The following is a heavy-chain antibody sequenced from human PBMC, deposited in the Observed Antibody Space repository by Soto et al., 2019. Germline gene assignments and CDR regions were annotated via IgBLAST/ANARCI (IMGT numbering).Heavy chain of an antibody. V-gene: IGHV4-39*01. CDR1: GGSISSSSYY. J-gene: IGHJ5*02. D-gene: IGHD3-10*01. CDR2: IYYSGST. CDR3: VTMVRGVIQTYNWFDP. Sequence: SETLSLTCTVSGGSISSSSYYWGWIRQPPGKGLEWIGSIYYSGSTYYNPSLKSRVTISVDTSKNQFSLKLSSVTASDTAVYYCVTMVRGVIQTYNWFDPWGQGTLVTVSS.